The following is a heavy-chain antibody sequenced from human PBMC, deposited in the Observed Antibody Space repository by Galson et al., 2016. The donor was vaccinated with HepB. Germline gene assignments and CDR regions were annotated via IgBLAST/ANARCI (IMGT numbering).Heavy chain of an antibody. V-gene: IGHV1-18*01. J-gene: IGHJ4*02. CDR2: TSPYNGNT. D-gene: IGHD3-3*01. CDR3: ARDSRDFYFDY. CDR1: TNYG. Sequence: TNYGISWVRQAPGQGLEWMGWTSPYNGNTNYAQNFRGRVTMTTDTSTSTAYMELRSLRSDDTAVYYCARDSRDFYFDYWGQGTLVTVSS.